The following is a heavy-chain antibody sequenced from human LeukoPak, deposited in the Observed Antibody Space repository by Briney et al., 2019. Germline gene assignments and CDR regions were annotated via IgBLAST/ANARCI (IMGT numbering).Heavy chain of an antibody. CDR2: ICGSVSGSVDCT. D-gene: IGHD3-22*01. CDR3: AKGKVNHDSALDA. CDR1: GFSFGSYA. J-gene: IGHJ3*01. Sequence: GGSLRLSCAASGFSFGSYAMSWVRQAAGKGLEGVSEICGSVSGSVDCTHYADSVKGRFTISRDNSKKTLYLQMNTLRAEDTAVYYCAKGKVNHDSALDAWGQGTLVTVSS. V-gene: IGHV3-23*01.